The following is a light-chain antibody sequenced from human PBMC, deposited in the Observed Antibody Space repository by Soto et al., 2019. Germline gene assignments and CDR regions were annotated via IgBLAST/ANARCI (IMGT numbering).Light chain of an antibody. Sequence: QSVLTQPASVSGSPGQSITISCTGTSSDVGGYNYVSWYQQHPGKAPKLMIYEVSNRPSGVSNRFSGSKSGNTASLTISGLQAEDEADYYCISYTSSSPLVFGGGTKLTAL. CDR3: ISYTSSSPLV. CDR2: EVS. CDR1: SSDVGGYNY. J-gene: IGLJ3*02. V-gene: IGLV2-14*01.